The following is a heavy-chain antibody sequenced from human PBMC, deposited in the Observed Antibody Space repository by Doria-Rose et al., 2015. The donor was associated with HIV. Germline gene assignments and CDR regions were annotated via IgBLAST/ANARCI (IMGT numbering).Heavy chain of an antibody. V-gene: IGHV3-9*01. CDR2: ISWNSAKI. D-gene: IGHD6-13*01. CDR1: GFIFDDYA. J-gene: IGHJ4*02. Sequence: EVQLVESGGGPVQPSRSLRLSCVASGFIFDDYAMHWVRQAPGKGLEWLSGISWNSAKIDYADSVKGRFTISRDNAKNSLYLQMNSLRVEDSALYYCVKDMKYSSTLYYFHYWGQGTLVTVSS. CDR3: VKDMKYSSTLYYFHY.